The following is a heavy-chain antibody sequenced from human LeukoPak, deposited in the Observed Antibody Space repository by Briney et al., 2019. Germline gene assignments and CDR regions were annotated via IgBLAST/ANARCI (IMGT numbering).Heavy chain of an antibody. Sequence: SETLSLTCTVSGGSISSSSYYWGWIRQPPGKGLEWIGSIYYSGSTYYNPSLKSRVTISVDTSKNQFSLEVNAVTAADTALYYCARSSWDNGSGTGAFDIWGQGTMVTVSS. CDR1: GGSISSSSYY. D-gene: IGHD1-26*01. J-gene: IGHJ3*02. V-gene: IGHV4-39*01. CDR3: ARSSWDNGSGTGAFDI. CDR2: IYYSGST.